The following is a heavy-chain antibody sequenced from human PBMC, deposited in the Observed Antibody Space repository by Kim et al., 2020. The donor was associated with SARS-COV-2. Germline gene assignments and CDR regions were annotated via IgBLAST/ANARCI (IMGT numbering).Heavy chain of an antibody. Sequence: GGSLRLSCAAPGFTFSSYSMNWVRQAPGKGLEWVSYISSSSSTIYYADSVKGRFTISRDNAKNSLYLQMNSLRDEDTAVYYCAGDRGRRDGYNTFDYWGQGTLVTVSS. V-gene: IGHV3-48*02. CDR3: AGDRGRRDGYNTFDY. CDR1: GFTFSSYS. CDR2: ISSSSSTI. D-gene: IGHD5-12*01. J-gene: IGHJ4*02.